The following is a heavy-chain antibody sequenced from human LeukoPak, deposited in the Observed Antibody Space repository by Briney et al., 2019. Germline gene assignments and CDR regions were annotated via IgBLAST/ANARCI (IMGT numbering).Heavy chain of an antibody. D-gene: IGHD5-18*01. CDR2: VHTSGST. J-gene: IGHJ4*02. CDR3: ARGYTYGHGAMFDF. V-gene: IGHV4-61*02. Sequence: SETLSLTCTVSGGSIGSDNYYWTWIRQPAGKGLEWIGRVHTSGSTDFNPSLKSRVSISLDTSMSQFSLRLSSVTAADTAVYYCARGYTYGHGAMFDFWGQGTLVTVSP. CDR1: GGSIGSDNYY.